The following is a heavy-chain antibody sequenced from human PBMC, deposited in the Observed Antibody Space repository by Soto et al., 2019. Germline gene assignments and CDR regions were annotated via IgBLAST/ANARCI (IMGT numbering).Heavy chain of an antibody. J-gene: IGHJ4*02. D-gene: IGHD4-17*01. CDR1: GGSISSYY. V-gene: IGHV4-59*08. Sequence: QVQLRESGPGLVKPSETLSLTCTVSGGSISSYYWSWIRQPPGKGLEWIGYIYYSGSTNYNPSLKSRVTISVDTSKNQFSLKLSSVTAADTAVYYCARRYGDASDYWGQGTLVTVSS. CDR2: IYYSGST. CDR3: ARRYGDASDY.